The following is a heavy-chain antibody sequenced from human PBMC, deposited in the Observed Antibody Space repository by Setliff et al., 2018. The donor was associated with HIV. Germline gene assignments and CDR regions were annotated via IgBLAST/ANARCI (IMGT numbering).Heavy chain of an antibody. Sequence: ASETLSLTRTVSGGYISSYYWSWIRQPPGKGLEWIGYIYYSGSTNYNPSLKSRVTISVDTSKNQFSLKLSSVTAADTAVYYCARGQTDGGNGEWRFRPRDYWYFDLWGRGTLVTVSS. CDR2: IYYSGST. J-gene: IGHJ2*01. CDR3: ARGQTDGGNGEWRFRPRDYWYFDL. D-gene: IGHD2-15*01. CDR1: GGYISSYY. V-gene: IGHV4-59*01.